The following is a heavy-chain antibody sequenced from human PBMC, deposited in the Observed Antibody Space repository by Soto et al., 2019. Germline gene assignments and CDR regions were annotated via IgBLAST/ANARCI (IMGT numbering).Heavy chain of an antibody. CDR2: IYAGTIT. J-gene: IGHJ4*02. D-gene: IGHD3-22*01. CDR1: GITVSSYY. CDR3: ARIPYDNSGYHVDFDY. V-gene: IGHV3-53*01. Sequence: GGSLRLSCAVSGITVSSYYMSWVRQAAGKGLEWVSVIYAGTITYYADSVKGRFTIYRDNSKNTLNLEMNSLRAEDTAVYYCARIPYDNSGYHVDFDYWGQGALVTVSS.